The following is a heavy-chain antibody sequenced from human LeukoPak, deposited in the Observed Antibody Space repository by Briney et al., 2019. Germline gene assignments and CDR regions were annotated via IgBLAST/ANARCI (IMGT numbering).Heavy chain of an antibody. CDR1: GFTFSSYW. D-gene: IGHD6-13*01. CDR2: IYIDVTTT. Sequence: GGSLRLSCAASGFTFSSYWMHWVRQAPGKGLVWVSRIYIDVTTTIYADSVRGRFTISRDNSKNTLYLQMNSLRAEDTAVYYCARAGGSIAAAYFDYWGQGTLVTVSS. J-gene: IGHJ4*02. CDR3: ARAGGSIAAAYFDY. V-gene: IGHV3-74*01.